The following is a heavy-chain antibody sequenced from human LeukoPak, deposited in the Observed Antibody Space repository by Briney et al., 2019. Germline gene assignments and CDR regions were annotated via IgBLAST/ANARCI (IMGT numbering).Heavy chain of an antibody. CDR3: AKNLGSGWYFPFDY. CDR2: INWNGGST. Sequence: GGSLLLSCAASGFFFVDHGMSWVRHAPGKGLEWVSGINWNGGSTCYADSVKGRFTISRDDAKNSLYWQMDSLSAEDTAFYYCAKNLGSGWYFPFDYWGEGALLTVSS. J-gene: IGHJ4*02. V-gene: IGHV3-20*04. CDR1: GFFFVDHG. D-gene: IGHD6-19*01.